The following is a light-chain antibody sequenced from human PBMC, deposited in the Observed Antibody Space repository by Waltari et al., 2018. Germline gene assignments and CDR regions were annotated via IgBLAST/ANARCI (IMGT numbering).Light chain of an antibody. CDR2: EAS. CDR3: SSYAGNCNLVV. Sequence: QCALTQPASVAGSPGQSITISCTGTSSDAVSYNLVPMYQQHPGTAPKLMIYEASKRPSGVSNGFSVSKSGNTASLPISGLQAEDEADYYCSSYAGNCNLVVFGGGTKLTVL. V-gene: IGLV2-23*01. CDR1: SSDAVSYNL. J-gene: IGLJ2*01.